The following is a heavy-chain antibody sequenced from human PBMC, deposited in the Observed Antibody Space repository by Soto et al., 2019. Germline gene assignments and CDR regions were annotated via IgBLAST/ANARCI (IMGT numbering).Heavy chain of an antibody. Sequence: QVQLQESGPGLVKPSGTLSLTCAVSVGAISSRNWWSWVRQPPGKGLEWIGEIYHRGSTNYNPSLKSRVTISVDKSKNQFSLKLSSVTAADTAVYYCAIRSYNWNDGGDYWGQGTLVTVSS. CDR2: IYHRGST. J-gene: IGHJ4*02. D-gene: IGHD1-1*01. V-gene: IGHV4-4*02. CDR1: VGAISSRNW. CDR3: AIRSYNWNDGGDY.